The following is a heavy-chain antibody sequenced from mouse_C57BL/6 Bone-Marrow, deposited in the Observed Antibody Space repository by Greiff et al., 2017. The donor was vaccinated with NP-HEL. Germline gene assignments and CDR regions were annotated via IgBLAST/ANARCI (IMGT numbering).Heavy chain of an antibody. Sequence: QVQLQQYGAELARPGASVKLSCKASGYTFTSYGISWVKQRTGQGLEWIGEIYPRSGNTYYNEKFKGKATLTADKSSSTAYMELRSLTSEDSAVYVCARGGGTAQAFDYWGQGTTLTVSS. CDR3: ARGGGTAQAFDY. D-gene: IGHD3-2*02. CDR1: GYTFTSYG. CDR2: IYPRSGNT. J-gene: IGHJ2*01. V-gene: IGHV1-81*01.